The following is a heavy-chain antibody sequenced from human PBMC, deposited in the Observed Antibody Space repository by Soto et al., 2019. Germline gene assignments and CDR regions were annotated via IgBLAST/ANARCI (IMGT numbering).Heavy chain of an antibody. D-gene: IGHD2-8*01. V-gene: IGHV5-10-1*04. CDR2: IDPGDTYA. CDR1: GYTFTTFW. CDR3: ARIYCTTTHCDSWFDP. J-gene: IGHJ5*02. Sequence: PGESLKISCTGFGYTFTTFWISWVRQMPGKGLEWMGRIDPGDTYATYSPAFQGQVTISADKATSTAYLHWSSLKASDTAMYYCARIYCTTTHCDSWFDPWGQGTLVNVSS.